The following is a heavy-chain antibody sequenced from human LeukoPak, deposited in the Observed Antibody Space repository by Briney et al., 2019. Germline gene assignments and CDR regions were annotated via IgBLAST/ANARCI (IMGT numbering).Heavy chain of an antibody. D-gene: IGHD2-15*01. CDR2: INHSGST. CDR3: ARGRSLYIV. V-gene: IGHV4-34*01. J-gene: IGHJ6*02. Sequence: SETLSLTCAVYGGSFSGYYWSWIRQPPGKGLEWTGEINHSGSTNYNPSLKSRVTISVDTSKNQFSLKLSSVTAADTAVYYCARGRSLYIVWGQGTTVTVSS. CDR1: GGSFSGYY.